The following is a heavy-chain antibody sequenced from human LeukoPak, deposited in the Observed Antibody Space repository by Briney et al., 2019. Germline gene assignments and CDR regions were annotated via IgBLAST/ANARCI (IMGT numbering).Heavy chain of an antibody. V-gene: IGHV3-11*01. CDR1: RFTLSYYY. Sequence: PGGSLTLSCAVYRFTLSYYYMRWLRQAPGRGGEWVSYISSSGSTIFHKDSVKGRFNISRDNAKNSLYLQMERLRPEDTAVYDCSRDGYSSSWFMGIGFDPWGQGTLVTVSS. D-gene: IGHD6-13*01. CDR3: SRDGYSSSWFMGIGFDP. CDR2: ISSSGSTI. J-gene: IGHJ5*02.